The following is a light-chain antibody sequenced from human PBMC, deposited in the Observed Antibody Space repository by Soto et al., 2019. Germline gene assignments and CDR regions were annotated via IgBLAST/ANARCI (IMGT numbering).Light chain of an antibody. CDR2: STN. CDR1: SSNIGDSP. V-gene: IGLV1-44*01. CDR3: AVWIGSLNTVV. J-gene: IGLJ2*01. Sequence: QSVVTQTPSASGTPGQRVTISCSGSSSNIGDSPVDWYQQVPGAAPKLLIYSTNQRPSGVPDRFSGSKSGTSASLAISGLHSEDEAEYFCAVWIGSLNTVVFGGGAKLTVL.